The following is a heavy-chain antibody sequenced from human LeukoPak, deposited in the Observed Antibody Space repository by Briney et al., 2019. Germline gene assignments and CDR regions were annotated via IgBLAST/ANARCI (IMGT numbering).Heavy chain of an antibody. Sequence: ASVGVSCTPSVYTFTRYFIYWVRQAPGQGLEWMGWINPNGGCTNCAQKFQGRVTMTRDTSISTAYMELSRLGSDDTAVYYCARRYSPTCPFDYWGQGTLVTVSS. CDR3: ARRYSPTCPFDY. CDR2: INPNGGCT. CDR1: VYTFTRYF. J-gene: IGHJ4*02. V-gene: IGHV1-2*02. D-gene: IGHD1-1*01.